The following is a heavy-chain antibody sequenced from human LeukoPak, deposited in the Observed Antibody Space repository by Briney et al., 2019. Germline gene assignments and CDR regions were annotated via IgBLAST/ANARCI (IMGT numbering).Heavy chain of an antibody. D-gene: IGHD3-9*01. CDR2: IYYSGST. J-gene: IGHJ6*03. Sequence: PSETLSLTCTVSGGSISSYYWSWIRQPPGKGLEWIGYIYYSGSTNYNPSLKSRVTISVDTSKNQFSLKLSSVIAADTAVYYCARAYYDILTGYSYYYYMDVWGRGTTVTVSS. CDR3: ARAYYDILTGYSYYYYMDV. V-gene: IGHV4-59*01. CDR1: GGSISSYY.